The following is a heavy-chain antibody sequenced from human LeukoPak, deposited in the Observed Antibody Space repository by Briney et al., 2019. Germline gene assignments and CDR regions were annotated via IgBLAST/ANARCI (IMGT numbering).Heavy chain of an antibody. V-gene: IGHV3-21*01. D-gene: IGHD2-2*03. CDR3: ARGRSGYCSTTSCSRPPDY. J-gene: IGHJ4*02. Sequence: SGGSLRLSCAASGFTFSSYSMNWVRQAPGKGLKWVSSISVSSSYIYYADSVKGRFTISRDNAKNSLYLQMNSLRAEDTAVYFCARGRSGYCSTTSCSRPPDYWGQGTLVTVSS. CDR2: ISVSSSYI. CDR1: GFTFSSYS.